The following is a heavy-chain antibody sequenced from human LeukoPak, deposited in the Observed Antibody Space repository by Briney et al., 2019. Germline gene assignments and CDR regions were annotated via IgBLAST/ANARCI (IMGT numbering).Heavy chain of an antibody. J-gene: IGHJ4*02. CDR2: INHNGRT. CDR3: ATGYYFDY. CDR1: GRYVSGYY. D-gene: IGHD4-17*01. Sequence: SEILSLTSAGYGRYVSGYYWSWIRQHPRKGLEWIGEINHNGRTNYNPSLKRRVTISVDTSKNQFSLKLSSVTAADTAVYYCATGYYFDYWGQGTLVTVSS. V-gene: IGHV4-34*01.